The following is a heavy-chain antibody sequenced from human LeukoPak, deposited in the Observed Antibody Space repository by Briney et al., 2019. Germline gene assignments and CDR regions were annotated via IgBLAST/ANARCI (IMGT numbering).Heavy chain of an antibody. CDR1: GFSLSTSGVG. CDR2: IYWDDDK. V-gene: IGHV2-5*02. D-gene: IGHD3-10*01. CDR3: AHSLWFGDLLPYFDY. Sequence: KESSPTLVKPTQTLTLTCTFSGFSLSTSGVGVGWIRQPPGKALEWLALIYWDDDKRYSPSLKSRLTITKDTSKNQVVLTMTNMDPVDTATYYCAHSLWFGDLLPYFDYWGQGTLVTVSS. J-gene: IGHJ4*02.